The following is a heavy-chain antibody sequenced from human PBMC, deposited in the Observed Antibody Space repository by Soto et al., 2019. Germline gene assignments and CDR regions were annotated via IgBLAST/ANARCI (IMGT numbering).Heavy chain of an antibody. D-gene: IGHD6-19*01. CDR2: IYPGDSDT. Sequence: PGESLKISCKGSGYSFTSYWIAWVRQMPGKGLEWMGIIYPGDSDTRYSPSFQGQVTISADKSISTAYLQWSSLKASDTAMYYCARSSSGWQARWSAYYYYGMDVWGQGTTVTVSS. J-gene: IGHJ6*02. CDR3: ARSSSGWQARWSAYYYYGMDV. V-gene: IGHV5-51*01. CDR1: GYSFTSYW.